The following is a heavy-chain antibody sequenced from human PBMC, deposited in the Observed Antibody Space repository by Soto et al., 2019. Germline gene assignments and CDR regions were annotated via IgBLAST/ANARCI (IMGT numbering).Heavy chain of an antibody. Sequence: ASVKVSCKASGYTFTSYYMHWVRQAPGQGLEWMGIINPSGGSTSYAQKFQGRVTMTRDTSTSTVYMELSSLRSEDTAVYYCAGDLGATFGYNWFDPWGQGTLVTVSS. CDR2: INPSGGST. CDR1: GYTFTSYY. CDR3: AGDLGATFGYNWFDP. D-gene: IGHD1-26*01. V-gene: IGHV1-46*01. J-gene: IGHJ5*02.